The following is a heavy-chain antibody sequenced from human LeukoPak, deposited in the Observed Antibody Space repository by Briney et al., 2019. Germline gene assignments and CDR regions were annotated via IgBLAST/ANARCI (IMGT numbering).Heavy chain of an antibody. V-gene: IGHV4-34*01. CDR1: GGSFSGYY. J-gene: IGHJ5*02. Sequence: PSETLSLTCAVYGGSFSGYYWGWIRQPPGKGLEWIGNIYPTGSTYYNPSLKSRVTISVDTSKNQSSLKVSSVSAADTAVYYCARAYSSSWYWNWFDPWGQGTLVTVSS. D-gene: IGHD6-13*01. CDR2: IYPTGST. CDR3: ARAYSSSWYWNWFDP.